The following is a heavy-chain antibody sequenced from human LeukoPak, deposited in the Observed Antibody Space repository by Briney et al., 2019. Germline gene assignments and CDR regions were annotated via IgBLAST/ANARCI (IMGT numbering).Heavy chain of an antibody. D-gene: IGHD3-22*01. CDR3: ARLGPLGDYYDSSGYYYPAAFDI. V-gene: IGHV3-21*01. CDR2: ISSSSSYI. CDR1: GFTFSSYS. J-gene: IGHJ3*02. Sequence: GGSLRLSCAASGFTFSSYSMNWVRQAPGKGLEWVSSISSSSSYIYYADSVKGRFTISRDNAKNSLYLQMDSLRAEDTAVYYCARLGPLGDYYDSSGYYYPAAFDIWGQGTMVTTSS.